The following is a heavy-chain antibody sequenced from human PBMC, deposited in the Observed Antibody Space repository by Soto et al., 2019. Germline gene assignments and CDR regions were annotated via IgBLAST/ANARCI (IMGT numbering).Heavy chain of an antibody. Sequence: EVQLLESGGGLVQPGGSLRLSCAASGFTFSSYAMSWVRQAPGKGLEWVSAISGSGGSTYYADSVKGRFTISRDNSKNTLYLQMNSLRAEDTAVYYCAKGGRYCSSTSCPSDAFDIWGQGTMVTVSS. CDR1: GFTFSSYA. V-gene: IGHV3-23*01. CDR2: ISGSGGST. D-gene: IGHD2-2*01. J-gene: IGHJ3*02. CDR3: AKGGRYCSSTSCPSDAFDI.